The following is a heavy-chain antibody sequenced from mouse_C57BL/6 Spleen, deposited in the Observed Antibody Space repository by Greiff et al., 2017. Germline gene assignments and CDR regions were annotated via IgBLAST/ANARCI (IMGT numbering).Heavy chain of an antibody. J-gene: IGHJ1*03. V-gene: IGHV5-16*01. CDR3: ARGAYGSSYGYFDG. CDR2: INYDGSST. D-gene: IGHD1-1*01. CDR1: GFTFSDYY. Sequence: EVKLMESEGGLVQPGSSMKLSCTASGFTFSDYYMAWVRQVPEKGLEWVANINYDGSSTYYLDSLKSRFIISRDNAKNILYLQMSSLKSEDTATYYCARGAYGSSYGYFDGWGTGTTVTVSS.